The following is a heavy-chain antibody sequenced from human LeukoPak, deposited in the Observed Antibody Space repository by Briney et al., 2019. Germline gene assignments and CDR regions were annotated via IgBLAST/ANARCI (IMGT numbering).Heavy chain of an antibody. CDR2: IYYSGST. D-gene: IGHD1-26*01. Sequence: KPSETLSLTCTVSSGSISTSNYYWSWIRQPPGKGLEWIGYIYYSGSTSYNPSLKSRVTISVDTSKNHFSLKLSSVTAADTAVYYCARYSGSYPHDAFDIWGQGTMVTVSS. J-gene: IGHJ3*02. CDR3: ARYSGSYPHDAFDI. V-gene: IGHV4-61*03. CDR1: SGSISTSNYY.